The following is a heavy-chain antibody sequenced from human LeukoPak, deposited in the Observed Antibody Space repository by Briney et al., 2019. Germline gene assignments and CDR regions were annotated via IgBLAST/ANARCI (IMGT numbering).Heavy chain of an antibody. CDR3: ARDSILMGVDAFDI. CDR1: GFTASSNY. V-gene: IGHV3-53*01. CDR2: IYSGGST. J-gene: IGHJ3*02. Sequence: PGGSLRLSCAASGFTASSNYMSWGCQAPGKGLEWVSVIYSGGSTYYADSVKGRFTISRDNSTNTLYLQMNSLRDEDTVVYYCARDSILMGVDAFDIWGQGTMVTVSS. D-gene: IGHD2/OR15-2a*01.